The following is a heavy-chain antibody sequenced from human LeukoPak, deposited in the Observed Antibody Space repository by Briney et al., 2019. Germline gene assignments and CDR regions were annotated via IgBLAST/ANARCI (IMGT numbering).Heavy chain of an antibody. CDR1: GGSISSTNW. CDR2: IYHSGST. CDR3: ARYSSSSPLPFDY. J-gene: IGHJ4*02. V-gene: IGHV4-4*02. D-gene: IGHD6-6*01. Sequence: PSGTLSLTCAVSGGSISSTNWWSWVRQPPGKGLEWIGEIYHSGSTNYNPSLKSRVTISVDKSKNQLSLKLRSVTAADTAVYYCARYSSSSPLPFDYWGQGTLVTVSS.